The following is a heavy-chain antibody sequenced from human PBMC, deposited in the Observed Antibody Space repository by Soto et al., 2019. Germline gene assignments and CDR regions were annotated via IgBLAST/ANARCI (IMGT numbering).Heavy chain of an antibody. CDR1: GYTFTSYG. Sequence: ASVKVSCKASGYTFTSYGISWVRQAPGQRLEWMGWINAGNGNTKYSQKFQGRVTITRDTSASTAYMELSSLRSEDTAVYYCARRYCSSTSCYGNYYGMDVWGQGTTVTVSS. V-gene: IGHV1-3*01. CDR2: INAGNGNT. J-gene: IGHJ6*02. CDR3: ARRYCSSTSCYGNYYGMDV. D-gene: IGHD2-2*01.